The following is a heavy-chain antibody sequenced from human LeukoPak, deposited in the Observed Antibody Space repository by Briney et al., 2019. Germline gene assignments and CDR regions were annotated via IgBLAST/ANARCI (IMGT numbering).Heavy chain of an antibody. Sequence: SETLSLTCTVSGGPISSYYWSWIRQPPGKGLEWIGYIYYSGSTNYNPSLKSRVTISVDTSKNQFSLKLSSVTAADTAVYYCARAGEWFGELLYYGMDVWGQGTTVTVSS. V-gene: IGHV4-59*01. CDR1: GGPISSYY. CDR3: ARAGEWFGELLYYGMDV. D-gene: IGHD3-10*01. CDR2: IYYSGST. J-gene: IGHJ6*02.